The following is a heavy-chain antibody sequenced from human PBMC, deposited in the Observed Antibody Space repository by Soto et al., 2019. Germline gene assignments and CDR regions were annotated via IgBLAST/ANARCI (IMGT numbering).Heavy chain of an antibody. CDR3: ARAPLHITIFGVARGYYFDY. V-gene: IGHV4-34*01. Sequence: SETLSLTCAVYGGSFSGYYWSWIRQPPGKGLEWIGEINHSGSTNYNPSLKSRVTISVDTSKNQFSLKLSSVTAADTAVYYCARAPLHITIFGVARGYYFDYWGQGTLVTVSS. CDR1: GGSFSGYY. D-gene: IGHD3-3*01. J-gene: IGHJ4*02. CDR2: INHSGST.